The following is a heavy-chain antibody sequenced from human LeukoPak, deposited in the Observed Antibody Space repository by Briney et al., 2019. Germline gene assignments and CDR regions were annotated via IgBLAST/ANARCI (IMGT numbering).Heavy chain of an antibody. CDR3: ARGVCSGGSCYDYFDY. V-gene: IGHV1-69*13. CDR2: IIPIFGTA. J-gene: IGHJ4*02. Sequence: ASVKVSCKASGGTFSSYAISWVRQAPGQGLEWMGGIIPIFGTANYAQKFQGRVTITAGESTSTAYMELSSLRSGDTAVYYCARGVCSGGSCYDYFDYWGQGTLVTVSS. D-gene: IGHD2-15*01. CDR1: GGTFSSYA.